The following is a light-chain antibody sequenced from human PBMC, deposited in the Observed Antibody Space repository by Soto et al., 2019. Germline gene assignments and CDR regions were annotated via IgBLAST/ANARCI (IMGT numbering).Light chain of an antibody. J-gene: IGLJ1*01. Sequence: QSALTQPPSVSGSPGQSVAISCTGTSSDVGSSNGVSWYQQPPGTAPKLMIYDVSNRPSGVPDRFSGSKSGNTASLTISGLQAEDEADYYYSSYTSSSTYVFGTGTKVTVL. V-gene: IGLV2-18*02. CDR2: DVS. CDR3: SSYTSSSTYV. CDR1: SSDVGSSNG.